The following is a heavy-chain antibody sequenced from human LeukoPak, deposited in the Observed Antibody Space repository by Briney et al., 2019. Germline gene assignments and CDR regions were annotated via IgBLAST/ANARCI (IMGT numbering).Heavy chain of an antibody. D-gene: IGHD6-19*01. CDR2: IYYSGST. J-gene: IGHJ4*02. CDR1: GASITSHY. Sequence: SETLSLTCTVSGASITSHYWSWIRQPPGKGLEWIGNIYYSGSTNYNPSLKSRVTISVDTSKKQLSLKLTSVTAADTAVYYCARENPRYSGGWLPLDYWGQGTLVTVSS. CDR3: ARENPRYSGGWLPLDY. V-gene: IGHV4-59*11.